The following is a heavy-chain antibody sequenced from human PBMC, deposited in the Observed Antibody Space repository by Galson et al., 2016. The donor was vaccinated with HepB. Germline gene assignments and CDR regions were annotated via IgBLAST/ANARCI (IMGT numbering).Heavy chain of an antibody. V-gene: IGHV5-51*01. Sequence: QSGAEVKKPGESLRISCKGSGYYFSNYWIGWVRQMPGKGLEWMAMVYPGDSDTRYSPSFRGQVTISADESTSTAYLQWSSLKASDTALYYCARRGKPVVGTSSKYYFDYWGQGTLVTVSS. D-gene: IGHD2-15*01. CDR2: VYPGDSDT. CDR1: GYYFSNYW. CDR3: ARRGKPVVGTSSKYYFDY. J-gene: IGHJ4*02.